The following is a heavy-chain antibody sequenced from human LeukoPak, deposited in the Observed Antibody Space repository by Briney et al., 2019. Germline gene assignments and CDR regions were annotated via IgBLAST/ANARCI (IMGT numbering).Heavy chain of an antibody. V-gene: IGHV3-66*01. CDR2: IYSGGST. CDR3: ARDRTPYYGMDV. CDR1: GFTFSSYA. Sequence: GGSLRLSCAASGFTFSSYAMHWVRQAPGKGLEWVSVIYSGGSTYYADSVKGRFTISRDNSKNTLYLQMNSLRAEDTAVYYCARDRTPYYGMDVWGQGTTVTVSS. J-gene: IGHJ6*02.